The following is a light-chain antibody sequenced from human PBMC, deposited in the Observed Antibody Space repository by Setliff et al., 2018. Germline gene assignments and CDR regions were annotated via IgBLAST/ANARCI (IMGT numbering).Light chain of an antibody. J-gene: IGLJ1*01. CDR3: SSYSGSSTLV. CDR2: EVS. CDR1: ISDVGGYNY. Sequence: QSALTQPASVSGSPGQSITISCTGTISDVGGYNYVSWYQQHPGKAPKLMIYEVSDRPSGVSNRFSGSRPGNTASLTISGLQAEDEADYYCSSYSGSSTLVFGTGTKVTVL. V-gene: IGLV2-14*01.